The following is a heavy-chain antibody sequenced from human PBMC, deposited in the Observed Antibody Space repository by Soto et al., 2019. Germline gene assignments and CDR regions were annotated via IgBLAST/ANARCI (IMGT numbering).Heavy chain of an antibody. V-gene: IGHV3-33*01. Sequence: QVQLVESGGGVVQPGRSLRLSCAASGFTFSSYGMHWVRQAPGKGLVWVAVIWYDGSNKYYADSVKGRFTISRDNSKNTLYLHMNRLRAEDTAVYYCARDPQYSRAYYYCMDVWGQGTTVTVPS. D-gene: IGHD6-6*01. CDR1: GFTFSSYG. CDR2: IWYDGSNK. CDR3: ARDPQYSRAYYYCMDV. J-gene: IGHJ6*02.